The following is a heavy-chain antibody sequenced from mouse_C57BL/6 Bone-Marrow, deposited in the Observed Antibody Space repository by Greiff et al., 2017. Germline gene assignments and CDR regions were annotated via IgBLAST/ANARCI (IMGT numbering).Heavy chain of an antibody. CDR3: SNIYYGCRFAY. CDR1: GYTFTSYT. V-gene: IGHV1-4*01. J-gene: IGHJ3*01. Sequence: QVQLQQSGAELARPGASVKMSCKASGYTFTSYTMHWVKQRPGQGLEWIGYINPSSGYTKYNQKFKDKDTLTADKSSSTAYMQLSSLTSEYSAGYYWSNIYYGCRFAYWGQGTLVTVAA. D-gene: IGHD1-1*01. CDR2: INPSSGYT.